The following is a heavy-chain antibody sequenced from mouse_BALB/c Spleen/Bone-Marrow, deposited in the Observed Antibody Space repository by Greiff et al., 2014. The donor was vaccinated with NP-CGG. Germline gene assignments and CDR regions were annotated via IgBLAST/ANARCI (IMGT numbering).Heavy chain of an antibody. D-gene: IGHD2-2*01. V-gene: IGHV1-15*01. J-gene: IGHJ4*01. CDR2: IDPETGGT. CDR1: GYKFTDYE. Sequence: VQLQQSGAELVRPGASVTLSCKASGYKFTDYEMHWVQQTPVHGLEWIGSIDPETGGTAYNQNFKGKATLTADRSSTTAYMELRSLTSEDSAVYYCTREGIDFGYDVPMDYWGQGTSVTVSS. CDR3: TREGIDFGYDVPMDY.